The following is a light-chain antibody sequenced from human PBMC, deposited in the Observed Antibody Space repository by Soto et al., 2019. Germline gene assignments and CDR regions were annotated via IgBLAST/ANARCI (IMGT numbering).Light chain of an antibody. CDR2: EVT. CDR3: SSYTSTSSLV. Sequence: QSALTQPASVSGSPGQSITITCTGTSNDVGGYNSVSWYQQHPGKAPKLIIYEVTNRPSRISNRFSGSKSGNTASLTISGXXXXXXXDYXCSSYTSTSSLVFGGGT. J-gene: IGLJ2*01. CDR1: SNDVGGYNS. V-gene: IGLV2-14*01.